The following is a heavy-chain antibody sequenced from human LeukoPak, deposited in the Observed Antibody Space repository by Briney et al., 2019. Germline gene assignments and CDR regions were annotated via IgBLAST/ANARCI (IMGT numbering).Heavy chain of an antibody. V-gene: IGHV3-21*01. D-gene: IGHD3-3*01. CDR2: ISSSSSYI. CDR3: ARTIFGVVTLLYYFDY. CDR1: GFTFSSYS. Sequence: GGSLRLSCAASGFTFSSYSMNWLRQAPGKGLEWVSSISSSSSYIYYADSVKGRFTISRDNAKNSLYLQMNSLRAEDTAVYYCARTIFGVVTLLYYFDYWGQGTLVTVSS. J-gene: IGHJ4*02.